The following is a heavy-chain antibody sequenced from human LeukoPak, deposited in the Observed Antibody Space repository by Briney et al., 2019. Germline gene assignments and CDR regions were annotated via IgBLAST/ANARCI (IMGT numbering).Heavy chain of an antibody. Sequence: IPSETLSLTCAVYGGSFSGYYWSWIRQPPGKGLEWIGEINHSGSTNYNPSLKSRVTISVDTSKNQFSLKLSSVTAADTAVYYCARGRSLRQGVFWSGPVDYWGQGTLVTVSS. J-gene: IGHJ4*02. CDR3: ARGRSLRQGVFWSGPVDY. CDR1: GGSFSGYY. V-gene: IGHV4-34*01. CDR2: INHSGST. D-gene: IGHD3-3*01.